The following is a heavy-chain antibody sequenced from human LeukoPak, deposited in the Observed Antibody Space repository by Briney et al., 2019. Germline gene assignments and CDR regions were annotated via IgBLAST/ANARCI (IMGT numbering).Heavy chain of an antibody. Sequence: PGRSLRLSCAASGFTFSSYGMHWVRQAPGKGLEWVAVISYDGSSKYYADSVKGRFTISRDNSKNTLYLQMNSLRAEDTAVYYCAKDRADIVVVPAALLHNWGQGTLVTVSS. CDR1: GFTFSSYG. CDR3: AKDRADIVVVPAALLHN. V-gene: IGHV3-30*18. CDR2: ISYDGSSK. J-gene: IGHJ4*02. D-gene: IGHD2-2*01.